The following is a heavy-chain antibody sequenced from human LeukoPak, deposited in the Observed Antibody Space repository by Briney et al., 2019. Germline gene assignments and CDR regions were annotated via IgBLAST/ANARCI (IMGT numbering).Heavy chain of an antibody. J-gene: IGHJ3*02. Sequence: ASVKVSCKASGYTFINYGLTWVRQAPGQGFEWMGLISAYTGSTNYAQKLQGRVTMPTDASTSTAYMELRSLRSDDTAVYYCARTVGATGAFDIWGQGTMVIVSS. V-gene: IGHV1-18*01. CDR3: ARTVGATGAFDI. CDR2: ISAYTGST. CDR1: GYTFINYG. D-gene: IGHD1-26*01.